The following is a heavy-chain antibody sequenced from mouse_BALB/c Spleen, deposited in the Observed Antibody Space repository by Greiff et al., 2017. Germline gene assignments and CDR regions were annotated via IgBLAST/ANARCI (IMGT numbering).Heavy chain of an antibody. J-gene: IGHJ3*01. CDR2: INPDSSTI. CDR3: ARRGYYGSSYEFAY. V-gene: IGHV4-1*02. Sequence: EVQLVESGGGLVQPGGSLKLSCAASGFDFSRYWMSWVRQAPGKGLEWIGEINPDSSTINYTPSLKDKFIISRDNAKNTLYLQMSKVRSEDTALYYCARRGYYGSSYEFAYWGQGTLVTVSA. CDR1: GFDFSRYW. D-gene: IGHD1-1*01.